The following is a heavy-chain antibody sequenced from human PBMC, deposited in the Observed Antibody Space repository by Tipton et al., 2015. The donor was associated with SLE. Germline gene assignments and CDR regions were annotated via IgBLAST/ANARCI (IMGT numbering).Heavy chain of an antibody. CDR3: ARQELAAFDI. J-gene: IGHJ3*02. D-gene: IGHD1-7*01. CDR2: IYYSGST. CDR1: GGSISSGGYY. V-gene: IGHV4-39*01. Sequence: TLSLTCTVSGGSISSGGYYWSWIRQHPGKGLEWIGYIYYSGSTYYNPSLKSRVTISVDTSKNQFSLKLSSVTAADTAVYYCARQELAAFDIWGQGTMVTVSS.